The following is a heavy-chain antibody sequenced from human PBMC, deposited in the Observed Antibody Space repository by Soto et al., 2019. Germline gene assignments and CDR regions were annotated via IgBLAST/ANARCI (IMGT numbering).Heavy chain of an antibody. V-gene: IGHV5-10-1*01. J-gene: IGHJ6*02. CDR3: ARQQEQAGFPRRWFYGLDV. CDR2: IDPSDSYT. CDR1: GDNFTSYW. D-gene: IGHD2-15*01. Sequence: GESLKISSQGFGDNFTSYWINWVRQMPGKGLEWMGRIDPSDSYTNYSPSFQGHVTISIDKSISTAFLQWSSLKASDTAMYYCARQQEQAGFPRRWFYGLDVWGQGTTVTVSS.